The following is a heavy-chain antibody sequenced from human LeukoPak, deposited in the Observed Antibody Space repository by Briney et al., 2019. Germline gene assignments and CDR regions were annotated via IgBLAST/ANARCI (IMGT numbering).Heavy chain of an antibody. V-gene: IGHV3-30*02. CDR2: IRYDGSNK. Sequence: GGSLRLSCVASGFTFSSYGMHWVRQAPGKGLEWVAFIRYDGSNKYYADSVKGRFTISRDNSKNTLYLQMNSLRAEDTAVYYCAKDLRAIAAAVAGDYWGQGTLVTVSS. CDR3: AKDLRAIAAAVAGDY. J-gene: IGHJ4*02. D-gene: IGHD6-13*01. CDR1: GFTFSSYG.